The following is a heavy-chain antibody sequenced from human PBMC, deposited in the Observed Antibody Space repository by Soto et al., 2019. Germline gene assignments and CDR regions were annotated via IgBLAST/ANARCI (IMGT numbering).Heavy chain of an antibody. CDR3: ARGESQDYDFWSGYSTY. Sequence: SSVKLSCKASGYTFTSYVMSWVRQAPGQGLEWMGWISAYNGNTNYAQKLQGRVTMTTDTSTSTAYMELRSLRSDDTAVYYCARGESQDYDFWSGYSTYWGQGTLVTVSS. CDR2: ISAYNGNT. J-gene: IGHJ4*02. D-gene: IGHD3-3*01. CDR1: GYTFTSYV. V-gene: IGHV1-18*01.